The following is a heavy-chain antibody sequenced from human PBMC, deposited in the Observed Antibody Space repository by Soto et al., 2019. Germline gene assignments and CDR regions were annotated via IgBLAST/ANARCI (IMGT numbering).Heavy chain of an antibody. D-gene: IGHD3-10*01. CDR1: GFSVRTNY. CDR2: FESGGSI. CDR3: ARAGVTPNFFDY. Sequence: EVQLVETGGGLIQPGGSMRLSCAASGFSVRTNYMSWVRQAPGKGLEWVSVFESGGSIYYADSVKGRFIISRDNAKNTLYLQMNSLRVEDTAVYYCARAGVTPNFFDYLGQGTLVTVSS. J-gene: IGHJ4*02. V-gene: IGHV3-53*02.